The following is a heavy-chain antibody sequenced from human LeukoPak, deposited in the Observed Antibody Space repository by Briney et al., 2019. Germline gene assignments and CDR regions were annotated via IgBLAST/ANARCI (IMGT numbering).Heavy chain of an antibody. D-gene: IGHD4-23*01. CDR1: GYSFTSYG. J-gene: IGHJ2*01. V-gene: IGHV1-18*01. CDR2: INPYNGNT. Sequence: ASVRVSCKASGYSFTSYGITWVRQAPGQGLEWMGWINPYNGNTNYAQKLQGRVTMTTDTSTSTAYMDLRSLRSDDTAVYYCARSVVTLYWYFDLWGRGTLVTVSS. CDR3: ARSVVTLYWYFDL.